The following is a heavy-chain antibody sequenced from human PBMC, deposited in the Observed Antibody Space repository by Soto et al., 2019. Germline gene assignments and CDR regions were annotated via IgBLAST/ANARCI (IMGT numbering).Heavy chain of an antibody. CDR1: GGSISSGGYY. V-gene: IGHV4-31*03. J-gene: IGHJ5*02. Sequence: QVQLQESGPGLVKPSQTLSLTCTVSGGSISSGGYYWSWIRQHPGKGLEWIGYIYYSGSTYYNPSLKSRVTISVDTSKNQFSLKLSSVTAADTAVYYCARDSRVALYYYGSGSQRDNWFDPWGQGTLVTVSS. D-gene: IGHD3-10*01. CDR2: IYYSGST. CDR3: ARDSRVALYYYGSGSQRDNWFDP.